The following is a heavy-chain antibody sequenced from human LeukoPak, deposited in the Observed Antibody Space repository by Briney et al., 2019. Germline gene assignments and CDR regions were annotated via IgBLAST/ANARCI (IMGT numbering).Heavy chain of an antibody. CDR1: GYRFTSYW. CDR2: IYPGDSDT. V-gene: IGHV5-51*01. CDR3: ARSLSRGYSYGWFWFDP. J-gene: IGHJ5*02. Sequence: GESLKISCKGSGYRFTSYWIGWVRQMPGKGLEWMGIIYPGDSDTRYSPSFQGQVTISADKSISTAYLQWSSLKASDTAMYYCARSLSRGYSYGWFWFDPWGQGTLVTVSS. D-gene: IGHD5-18*01.